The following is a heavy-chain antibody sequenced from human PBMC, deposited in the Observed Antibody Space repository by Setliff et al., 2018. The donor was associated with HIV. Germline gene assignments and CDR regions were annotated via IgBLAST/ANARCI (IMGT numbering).Heavy chain of an antibody. CDR3: ARHRHTAAGTLDAFDI. Sequence: GESLKISCKGFGYTFTNYWISWVRQVPGKGLEWVGRIDPSEDSESPIGYSPSFQGHVTISADKSISTAYLQWSTLKASDTAIYYCARHRHTAAGTLDAFDIWGQGTVVTVSS. CDR2: IDPSEDSESPI. CDR1: GYTFTNYW. V-gene: IGHV5-10-1*01. J-gene: IGHJ3*02. D-gene: IGHD6-13*01.